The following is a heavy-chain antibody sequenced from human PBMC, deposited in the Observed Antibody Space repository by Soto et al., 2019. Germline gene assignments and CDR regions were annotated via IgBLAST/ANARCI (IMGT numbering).Heavy chain of an antibody. V-gene: IGHV1-8*01. CDR1: GYTFTSYD. CDR2: MNTNSGNT. CDR3: AISHYPYYDYVWGSYRP. Sequence: ASVKVSCKASGYTFTSYDINWVRQATGQGLEWMGWMNTNSGNTGYAQKFQGRVTMTRNTSISTAYMELSSLRSEDTAVYYCAISHYPYYDYVWGSYRPWGQGTLVTVSS. J-gene: IGHJ5*02. D-gene: IGHD3-16*02.